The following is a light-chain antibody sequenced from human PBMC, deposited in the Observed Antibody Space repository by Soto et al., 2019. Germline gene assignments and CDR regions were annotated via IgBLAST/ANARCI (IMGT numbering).Light chain of an antibody. CDR1: QSISSY. Sequence: DIQMTQSPSSLSASVGDRVTITCRASQSISSYLNWYQQKPGKAPKLLIYAASSLQSGVPSRFSGSGSVTDFTLTITSLQPEDFATYYCQHSYITPHTFGQGTRREIK. J-gene: IGKJ5*01. CDR2: AAS. V-gene: IGKV1-39*01. CDR3: QHSYITPHT.